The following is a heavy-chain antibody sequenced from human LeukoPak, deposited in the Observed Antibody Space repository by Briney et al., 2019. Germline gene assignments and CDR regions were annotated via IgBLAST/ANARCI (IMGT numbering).Heavy chain of an antibody. D-gene: IGHD6-19*01. Sequence: GGSLRLSCAASGFTFSSYVMDWVRQAPGKGLEWVSAISTSGGSTYYADSVKGRFTISRDNSKNTVYLQMNSLRAEDTAVYYCAKVGAVAGNNWFDPWGQGTLVTVSS. CDR2: ISTSGGST. CDR1: GFTFSSYV. CDR3: AKVGAVAGNNWFDP. J-gene: IGHJ5*02. V-gene: IGHV3-23*01.